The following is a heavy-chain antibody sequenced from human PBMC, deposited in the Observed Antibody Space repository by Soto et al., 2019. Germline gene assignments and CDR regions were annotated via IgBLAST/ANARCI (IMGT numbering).Heavy chain of an antibody. D-gene: IGHD3-10*01. CDR2: VYYDGGS. CDR3: VRQGIGNLHGLVDV. J-gene: IGHJ6*02. V-gene: IGHV4-59*08. CDR1: GGSIDGRN. Sequence: QVQLQESGPGLVKPSETLSLTCTVSGGSIDGRNCAWIRQPPGKGLEWLGYVYYDGGSSYNPSVKSRLTLSMDTSKSLFSLQLRSVTAADTAVYYCVRQGIGNLHGLVDVWGRWTTVTVSS.